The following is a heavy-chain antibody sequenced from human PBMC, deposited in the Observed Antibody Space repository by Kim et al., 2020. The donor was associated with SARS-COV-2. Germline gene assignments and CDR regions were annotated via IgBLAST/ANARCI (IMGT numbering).Heavy chain of an antibody. V-gene: IGHV1-69*01. Sequence: GLEGGGGHSHILGKANTAQKFQGRGTMTADESTSTAYMELSSLRSEDTAVYYCAVTPAYDSSGHWADYWGQGTLVTVSS. D-gene: IGHD3-22*01. CDR3: AVTPAYDSSGHWADY. CDR2: HSHILGKA. J-gene: IGHJ4*02.